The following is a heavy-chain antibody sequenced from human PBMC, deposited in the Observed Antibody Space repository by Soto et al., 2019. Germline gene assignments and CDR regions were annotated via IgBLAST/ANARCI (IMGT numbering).Heavy chain of an antibody. J-gene: IGHJ6*02. CDR2: TYYRSKWYN. CDR1: GDSVSSNSAA. D-gene: IGHD2-2*01. V-gene: IGHV6-1*01. Sequence: SHTLSLTCAISGDSVSSNSAAWNWIRQSPSRGLEWLGRTYYRSKWYNDYAVSVKSRITINPDTSKNQFSLQLNSVTPEDTAVYYCARDPGRIVVVPAASYYGMDVWAQGTTVTVSS. CDR3: ARDPGRIVVVPAASYYGMDV.